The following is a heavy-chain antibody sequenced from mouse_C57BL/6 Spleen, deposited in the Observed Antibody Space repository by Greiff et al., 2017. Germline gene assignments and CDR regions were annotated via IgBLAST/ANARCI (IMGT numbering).Heavy chain of an antibody. Sequence: VQLQQPGAELVMPGASVKLSCKASGYTFTSYWMHWVKQRPGQGLEWIGEIDPSDSYTNYNQKFKGKSTLTVDKSSSTAYMQISSLTSEDSAVYYCARPPYYYGSSYDYFDYWGQGTTLTVSS. D-gene: IGHD1-1*01. CDR3: ARPPYYYGSSYDYFDY. CDR1: GYTFTSYW. CDR2: IDPSDSYT. J-gene: IGHJ2*01. V-gene: IGHV1-69*01.